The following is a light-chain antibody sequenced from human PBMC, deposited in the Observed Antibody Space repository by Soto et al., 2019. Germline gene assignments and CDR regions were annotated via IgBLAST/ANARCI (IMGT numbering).Light chain of an antibody. CDR2: DVT. Sequence: QSVLTQPASVSGSPGQWITISCTGTSSDVGGYNYVSWYQQHPGKAPKLMFYDVTNRPSVVSYRFSGSTSGNTASLTISGLQAEDEADYYCSSYTTTSAVAFGGGTKLTVL. J-gene: IGLJ2*01. CDR1: SSDVGGYNY. V-gene: IGLV2-14*03. CDR3: SSYTTTSAVA.